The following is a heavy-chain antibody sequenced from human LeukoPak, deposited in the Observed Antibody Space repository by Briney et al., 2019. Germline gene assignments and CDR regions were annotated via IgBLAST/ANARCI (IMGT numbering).Heavy chain of an antibody. CDR2: INHSGST. J-gene: IGHJ4*02. D-gene: IGHD4-17*01. Sequence: PSETLSLTCAVYGRSFSGYYWSWIPEPRGKGLEWIGEINHSGSTNYNPSLKSRVTISVDTSKNQFSLKLSSVTAADTAVYYCARTADDYGDYVTFDYWGQGTLVTVSS. V-gene: IGHV4-34*01. CDR3: ARTADDYGDYVTFDY. CDR1: GRSFSGYY.